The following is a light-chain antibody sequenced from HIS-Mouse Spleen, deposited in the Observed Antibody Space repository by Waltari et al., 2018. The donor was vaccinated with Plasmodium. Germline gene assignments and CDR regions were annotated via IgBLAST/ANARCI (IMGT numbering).Light chain of an antibody. CDR1: QSVISY. Sequence: EIVFTQSPATLSLSPGERATLSCRASQSVISYLAWYQQKPGQAPRLLIYDASNRATGIPARFSGSGSETDFALTISSLEPEDFAVYYCQQRSNWTPLTFGGGNKVEIK. J-gene: IGKJ4*01. V-gene: IGKV3-11*01. CDR2: DAS. CDR3: QQRSNWTPLT.